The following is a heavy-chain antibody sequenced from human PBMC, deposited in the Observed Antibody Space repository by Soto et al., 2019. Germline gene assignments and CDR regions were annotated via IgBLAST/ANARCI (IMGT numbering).Heavy chain of an antibody. CDR1: GGSISSGDYY. D-gene: IGHD1-26*01. Sequence: QVQLQESGPGLVKPSQTLSLTCTVSGGSISSGDYYWRWIRQPPGKGLEWIGYIYYSGSTYYSPSLKSRVTIAVDTSKNQFSLKLSSVTAADTAVYYCARGEAPNYFDYWGQGTLVTVSS. V-gene: IGHV4-30-4*01. J-gene: IGHJ4*02. CDR3: ARGEAPNYFDY. CDR2: IYYSGST.